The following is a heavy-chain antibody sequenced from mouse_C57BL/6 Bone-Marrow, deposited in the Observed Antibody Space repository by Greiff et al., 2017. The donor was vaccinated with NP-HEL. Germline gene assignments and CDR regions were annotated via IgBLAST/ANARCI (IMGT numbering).Heavy chain of an antibody. CDR1: GYTFTSYW. Sequence: QVQLQQSGAELVKPGASVKLSCKASGYTFTSYWMHWVKQRPGQGLEWIGMIHPISGSTNYNEKFKSKATLTVDKSSSTAYMQLSSLTSEDSAVYYGARRGYYEYVEALAYWGQGTLVTVSA. CDR2: IHPISGST. V-gene: IGHV1-64*01. D-gene: IGHD2-4*01. CDR3: ARRGYYEYVEALAY. J-gene: IGHJ3*01.